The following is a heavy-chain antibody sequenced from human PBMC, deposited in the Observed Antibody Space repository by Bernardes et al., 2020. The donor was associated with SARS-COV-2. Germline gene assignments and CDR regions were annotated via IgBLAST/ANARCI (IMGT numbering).Heavy chain of an antibody. Sequence: SETLSLTCAVSGGSISSNNWWSWVRQPPGKGLEWIGEIYHSGSTNYNPSLKSRVTISVDKSKNQFSLKLSSVTAADTAVYYCARRYIAVAGTPFDYWGQGTLVTVSS. CDR3: ARRYIAVAGTPFDY. CDR2: IYHSGST. D-gene: IGHD6-19*01. V-gene: IGHV4-4*02. J-gene: IGHJ4*02. CDR1: GGSISSNNW.